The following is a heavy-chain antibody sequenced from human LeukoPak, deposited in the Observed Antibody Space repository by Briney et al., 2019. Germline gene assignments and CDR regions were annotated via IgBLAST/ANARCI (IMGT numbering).Heavy chain of an antibody. CDR2: IRYDGTKK. CDR3: VGGSGSRRWVDY. Sequence: GGSLRLSCVASGFTFTSYGIHWVRQAPGKELEWVAFIRYDGTKKYYADSVKGRFTISRDNSKNTLYLQMNSLRAEDTAVYYCVGGSGSRRWVDYWGQGTLVTVST. D-gene: IGHD3-10*01. J-gene: IGHJ4*02. V-gene: IGHV3-30*02. CDR1: GFTFTSYG.